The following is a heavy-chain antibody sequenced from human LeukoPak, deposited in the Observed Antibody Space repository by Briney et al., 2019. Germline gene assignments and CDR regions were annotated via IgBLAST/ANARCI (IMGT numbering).Heavy chain of an antibody. V-gene: IGHV3-48*01. CDR2: ITSSSSLV. D-gene: IGHD5-18*01. J-gene: IGHJ4*02. CDR3: ARAYSGYTYGYHY. Sequence: GGSLRLSCAASGFTFSSYSMNWVRQAPGKGLEWVSYITSSSSLVYYADSVKGRFTISRDNAKKSLYLQMNSLRAEDTAVYYCARAYSGYTYGYHYWGQGTLVTVSS. CDR1: GFTFSSYS.